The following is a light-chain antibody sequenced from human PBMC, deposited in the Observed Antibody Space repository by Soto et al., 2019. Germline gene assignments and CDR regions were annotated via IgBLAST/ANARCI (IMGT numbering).Light chain of an antibody. CDR1: QGISTY. V-gene: IGKV1-NL1*01. CDR2: GAS. J-gene: IGKJ1*01. CDR3: QQYNNFIT. Sequence: APVGDRVTITFRASQGISTYLNWYQKKPGKAPKLLVYGASTRATGIPARFSGSGSGTEFTLTISSLQSEDFAVYYCQQYNNFITFGQGTKVDI.